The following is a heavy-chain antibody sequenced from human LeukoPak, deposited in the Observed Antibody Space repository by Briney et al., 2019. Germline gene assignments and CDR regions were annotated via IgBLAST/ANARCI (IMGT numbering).Heavy chain of an antibody. CDR2: IYYSGST. D-gene: IGHD2-8*01. CDR1: GGSISSSSYY. Sequence: SETLSLTCTVSGGSISSSSYYWGWIRQPPGKGLEWIGSIYYSGSTYYNPSLKSRVNISVDTSKNQFSLKLSSVTAADEAVYYCARYSEEGYCTTSVWYNFDYWGQGTLVTVSS. V-gene: IGHV4-39*07. J-gene: IGHJ4*02. CDR3: ARYSEEGYCTTSVWYNFDY.